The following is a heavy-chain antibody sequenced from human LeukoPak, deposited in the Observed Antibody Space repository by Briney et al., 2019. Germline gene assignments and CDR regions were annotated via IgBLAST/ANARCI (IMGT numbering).Heavy chain of an antibody. Sequence: ASVTVSCKASGYTFSNYGITWVRQAPRQGLEWMGTISGHNGDVNYAPKFQGRVTMTTDTSTTTAYMELWSLRFDDTAVYYCARYNSLLRGVTTSDYWGQGTLVTVSS. CDR2: ISGHNGDV. D-gene: IGHD3-10*01. CDR3: ARYNSLLRGVTTSDY. J-gene: IGHJ4*02. CDR1: GYTFSNYG. V-gene: IGHV1-18*01.